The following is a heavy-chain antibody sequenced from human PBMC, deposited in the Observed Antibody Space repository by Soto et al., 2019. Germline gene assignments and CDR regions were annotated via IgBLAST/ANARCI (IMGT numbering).Heavy chain of an antibody. CDR1: GVTFSSYW. Sequence: PGGSLRLSCAASGVTFSSYWMSWVRQAPGKGLEWVANIKQDGSEKYYVDSVKGRFTISRDNAKNSLYLQMNSLRAEDTAVYYCARDRKISNFDYWGQGTLVTVSS. J-gene: IGHJ4*02. CDR2: IKQDGSEK. CDR3: ARDRKISNFDY. V-gene: IGHV3-7*01.